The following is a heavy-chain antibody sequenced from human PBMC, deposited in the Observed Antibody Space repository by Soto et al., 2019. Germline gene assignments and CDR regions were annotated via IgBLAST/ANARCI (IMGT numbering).Heavy chain of an antibody. V-gene: IGHV6-1*01. CDR3: ARDRILRYFDWLPQPYYYYGMDG. CDR2: TYYRSKWYN. J-gene: IGHJ6*02. Sequence: PSQTLSLTCAISGDSVSSNSAAWNWIRQSPSRGLEWLGRTYYRSKWYNDYAVSVKSRITINPDTSKNQFSLQLNSVTPEDTAVYYCARDRILRYFDWLPQPYYYYGMDGWGQGTTVTV. D-gene: IGHD3-9*01. CDR1: GDSVSSNSAA.